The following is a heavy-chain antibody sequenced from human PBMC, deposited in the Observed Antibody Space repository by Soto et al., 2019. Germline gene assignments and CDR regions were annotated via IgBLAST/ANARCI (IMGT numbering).Heavy chain of an antibody. CDR1: GYSISSGDY. CDR3: ASRFTGTTSGFDP. CDR2: IYHDGST. D-gene: IGHD1-1*01. V-gene: IGHV4-38-2*01. Sequence: SETLSLTCAVSGYSISSGDYWGWIRQPPGKGLEWIGSIYHDGSTYFNPSLESRVSISLDASRNQFSLRLTSVTAADTAVYYCASRFTGTTSGFDPWGQGTLVTVSS. J-gene: IGHJ5*02.